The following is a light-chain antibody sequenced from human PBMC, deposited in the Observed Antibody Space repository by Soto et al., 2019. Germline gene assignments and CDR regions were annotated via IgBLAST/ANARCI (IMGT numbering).Light chain of an antibody. V-gene: IGKV1-39*01. CDR3: QQSYSTMWT. Sequence: DIQMTQSPSSLSASVVDRVTITCRASQTISSWLAWYQQKPGKAPKLLIYAASSLQSGVPSRFSGSGSETDFTLTISSLQPEDFATYSCQQSYSTMWTFGQGTKVDIK. J-gene: IGKJ1*01. CDR2: AAS. CDR1: QTISSW.